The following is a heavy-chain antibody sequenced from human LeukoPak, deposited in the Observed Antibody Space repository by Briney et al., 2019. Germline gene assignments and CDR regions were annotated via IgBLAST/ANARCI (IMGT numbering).Heavy chain of an antibody. CDR3: ARDRLRVVPAASGYYYYGMDV. J-gene: IGHJ6*02. Sequence: SGTLSLTCAVYAGSFSGFYWSWISQPPGRGREWDGEIHHRGSTNYNPSLKSRVTISVDTSKNQFSVKLSPVTAADTAVYYCARDRLRVVPAASGYYYYGMDVWGQGTTVTVSS. CDR2: IHHRGST. V-gene: IGHV4-34*01. CDR1: AGSFSGFY. D-gene: IGHD2-2*01.